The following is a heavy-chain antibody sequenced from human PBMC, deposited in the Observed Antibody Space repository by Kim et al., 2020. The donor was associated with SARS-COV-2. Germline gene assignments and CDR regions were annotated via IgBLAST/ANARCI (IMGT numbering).Heavy chain of an antibody. J-gene: IGHJ4*02. CDR3: AKDPEVYGSGSYSFDY. D-gene: IGHD3-10*01. Sequence: GGSLRLSCAASGFTFSSYGMHWVRQAPGKGLEWVAVISYDGSNKYYADSVKGRFTISRDNSKNTLYLQMNSLRAEDTAVYYCAKDPEVYGSGSYSFDYWGQGTLVTVSS. V-gene: IGHV3-30*18. CDR2: ISYDGSNK. CDR1: GFTFSSYG.